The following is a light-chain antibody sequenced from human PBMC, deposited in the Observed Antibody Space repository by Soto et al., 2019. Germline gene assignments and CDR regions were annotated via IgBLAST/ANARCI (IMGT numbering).Light chain of an antibody. V-gene: IGKV3-20*01. Sequence: EIVLTQSPATLSLSPGERATLSCRASQSVNSTFLAWYQQKPGQDPXLLIYGASSRATGIPDRFSGSGSGTDFSLTISRLEPEDFAVYYCQQYGSSGTFGRGTKVDIK. J-gene: IGKJ1*01. CDR1: QSVNSTF. CDR2: GAS. CDR3: QQYGSSGT.